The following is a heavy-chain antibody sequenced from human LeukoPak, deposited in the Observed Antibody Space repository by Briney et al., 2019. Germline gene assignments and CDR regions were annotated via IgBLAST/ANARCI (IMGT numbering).Heavy chain of an antibody. CDR1: GFTFCSYG. J-gene: IGHJ4*02. V-gene: IGHV3-30*18. Sequence: PGGSLSLSCAASGFTFCSYGMHWVRQGPGTGLEWVAVISYDGSNKYYADSVKGRFTISRDNSKNTLYLQMISLRAEDTAVYYCAKDRYYYDSSGSIYFDYWGQGTLVTVSS. CDR3: AKDRYYYDSSGSIYFDY. D-gene: IGHD3-22*01. CDR2: ISYDGSNK.